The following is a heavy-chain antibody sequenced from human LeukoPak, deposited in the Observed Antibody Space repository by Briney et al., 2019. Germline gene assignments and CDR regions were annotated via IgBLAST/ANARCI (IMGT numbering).Heavy chain of an antibody. CDR1: GFTFDDYA. Sequence: GGSLRLSCAASGFTFDDYAMHWVRQAPGKGLEWVSLISGDGGSTYYADSVKGRFTISGDNSKNSLYLQMNSLRTEDTALYYCAKDIASYYDFWSGYYTGYWGQGTLVTVSS. D-gene: IGHD3-3*01. V-gene: IGHV3-43*02. J-gene: IGHJ4*02. CDR3: AKDIASYYDFWSGYYTGY. CDR2: ISGDGGST.